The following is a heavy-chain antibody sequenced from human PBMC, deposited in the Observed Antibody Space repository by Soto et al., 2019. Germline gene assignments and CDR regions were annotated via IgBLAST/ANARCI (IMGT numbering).Heavy chain of an antibody. V-gene: IGHV1-18*01. J-gene: IGHJ4*01. CDR1: GYTFTGYS. CDR3: ARPSGSYGYYAWSLKY. D-gene: IGHD4-17*01. Sequence: QVQLVQSGAEVKKPGASVKVSCKASGYTFTGYSVGWVRQAPGQGLEWMGWISAYSGDTYYTQRSKECLTMTENASTSTAYMELRSLRSDDTAVYYCARPSGSYGYYAWSLKYWGHGTLVTVSS. CDR2: ISAYSGDT.